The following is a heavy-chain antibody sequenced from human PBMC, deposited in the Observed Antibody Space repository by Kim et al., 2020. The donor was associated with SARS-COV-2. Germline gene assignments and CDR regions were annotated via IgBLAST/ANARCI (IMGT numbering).Heavy chain of an antibody. CDR3: ASGGVVPAAIHDAFDI. Sequence: KFQGRVTMTRDTSISTAYMELSRLRSDDTAVYYCASGGVVPAAIHDAFDIWGQGTMVTVSS. J-gene: IGHJ3*02. D-gene: IGHD2-2*01. V-gene: IGHV1-2*02.